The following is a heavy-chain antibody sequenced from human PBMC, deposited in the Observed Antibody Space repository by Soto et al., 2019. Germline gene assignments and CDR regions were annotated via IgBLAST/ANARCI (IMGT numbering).Heavy chain of an antibody. D-gene: IGHD3-22*01. CDR2: AGPSGSST. CDR1: GFTFGSYA. V-gene: IGHV3-23*01. Sequence: GGALRLSSAGSGFTFGSYAMSWVRLAPGKGLEWVSVAGPSGSSTFYADCVRGRFTISRDNVENTLYLQMNSLRVADTALYFCARTYYYDSTGYYRTFDYWGQGVPVTVS. J-gene: IGHJ4*02. CDR3: ARTYYYDSTGYYRTFDY.